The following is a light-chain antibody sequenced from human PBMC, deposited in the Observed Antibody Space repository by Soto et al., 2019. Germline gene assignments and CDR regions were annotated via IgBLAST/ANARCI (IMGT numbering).Light chain of an antibody. CDR2: AAS. V-gene: IGKV1D-12*01. Sequence: DRQMTQSPSSVSASVGDRVTITGRARQGISSCLDWYQQKTGKAPKLLIYAASSLQSGVPSRFSGSGAGTHFTLTISSMQPEDFATYYCHQANSFPRTFGQGTKLEL. J-gene: IGKJ2*01. CDR1: QGISSC. CDR3: HQANSFPRT.